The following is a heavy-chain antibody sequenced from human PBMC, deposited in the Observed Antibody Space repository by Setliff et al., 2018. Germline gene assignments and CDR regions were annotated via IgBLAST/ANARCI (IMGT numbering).Heavy chain of an antibody. CDR3: ARDHGTVPGVDYMDV. CDR1: GFTFDDYA. J-gene: IGHJ6*03. Sequence: GGSLRLSCAASGFTFDDYAMHWVRQAPGKGLEWVSCISGGSSYIHYEDSMKGRFTISRDDAKNSVYLQINSLRAEDTAVYYCARDHGTVPGVDYMDVWGKGTTVTVSS. V-gene: IGHV3-21*01. CDR2: ISGGSSYI. D-gene: IGHD1-1*01.